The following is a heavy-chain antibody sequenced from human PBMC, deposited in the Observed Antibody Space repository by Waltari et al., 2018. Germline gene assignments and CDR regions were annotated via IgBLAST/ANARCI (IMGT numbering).Heavy chain of an antibody. CDR1: GGSISSGSYY. J-gene: IGHJ5*02. CDR3: ARYYGNGEGWLDP. CDR2: MSYSGTT. Sequence: QLQLQESGPGLVKPSETLSLTCTVSGGSISSGSYYWGLIRQPPGKGRESIGDMSYSGTTYYSLSLKSRVTMSVDTSRDQYSLSLRSVAAADTAVYYCARYYGNGEGWLDPWGQGTLVTVSS. V-gene: IGHV4-39*07. D-gene: IGHD3-3*01.